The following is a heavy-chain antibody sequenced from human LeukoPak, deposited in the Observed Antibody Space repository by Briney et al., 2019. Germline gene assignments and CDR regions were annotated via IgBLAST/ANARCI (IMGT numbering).Heavy chain of an antibody. CDR3: ARNYYGSGSYSSWGDAFDI. D-gene: IGHD3-10*01. V-gene: IGHV4-4*07. Sequence: PSETLSLTCTVSGGSISSYYWSWIRQPAGKGLEWIGRIYISGSGSTNYNPSLKSRVTMSVDTSKNQFSLKLSSVTAADTAVYYCARNYYGSGSYSSWGDAFDIWGQGTMVTVSS. J-gene: IGHJ3*02. CDR2: IYISGSGST. CDR1: GGSISSYY.